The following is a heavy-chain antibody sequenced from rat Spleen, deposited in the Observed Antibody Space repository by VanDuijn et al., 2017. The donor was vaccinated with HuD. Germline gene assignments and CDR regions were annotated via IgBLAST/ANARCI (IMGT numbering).Heavy chain of an antibody. Sequence: QVQLKESGPGLVQPSQTLSLTCTVSGFSLSNYGVIWVRQPPGKGLEWMGVIWGNGDTNYNSALKSRLSINRDTSKSQVFLKMNSLQTEDTAIYFCTSPFRWFAYWGQGTLVTVSS. CDR1: GFSLSNYG. CDR2: IWGNGDT. V-gene: IGHV2-13*01. CDR3: TSPFRWFAY. J-gene: IGHJ3*01.